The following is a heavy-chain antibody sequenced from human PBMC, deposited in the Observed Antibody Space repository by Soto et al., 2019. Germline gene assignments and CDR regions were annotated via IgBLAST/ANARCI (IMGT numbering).Heavy chain of an antibody. CDR3: ARIPHQFWERRFRFDP. CDR2: IFSNDEK. V-gene: IGHV2-26*01. Sequence: QVTLKESGPVLVKPTETLTLTCTVSGFSLSNARMGVSWIRQPPGKALEWLAHIFSNDEKSYSTSLKSRLTISKDSSKSQVVLTMTNMDPVDTATYCCARIPHQFWERRFRFDPWGQGTLVTVSS. D-gene: IGHD1-1*01. CDR1: GFSLSNARMG. J-gene: IGHJ5*02.